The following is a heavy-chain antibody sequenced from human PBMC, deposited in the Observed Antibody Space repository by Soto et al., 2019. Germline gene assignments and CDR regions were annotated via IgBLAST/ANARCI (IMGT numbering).Heavy chain of an antibody. CDR1: GFTFSNYA. J-gene: IGHJ4*02. Sequence: QVQLVESGGGVVQPGRSLRLSCAASGFTFSNYAMHWVRQAPGKGLEWVAVISYDGSNKYYADSVKGRFTISRDNSKNTLYLQMNSLRAEDTAVYDGARSPYSSGWSPTDYWGQGTLVTVSS. CDR3: ARSPYSSGWSPTDY. CDR2: ISYDGSNK. V-gene: IGHV3-30-3*01. D-gene: IGHD6-19*01.